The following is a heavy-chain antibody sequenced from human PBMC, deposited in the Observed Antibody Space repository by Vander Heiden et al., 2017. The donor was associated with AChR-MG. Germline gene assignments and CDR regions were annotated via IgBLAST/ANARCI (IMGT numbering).Heavy chain of an antibody. CDR2: IWYDGSNK. CDR3: ARDQGWYRSLGFDY. D-gene: IGHD6-19*01. Sequence: QVQLVESGGGVVQPGRSLRLSCPASGFTFSSYGMHWVRQARGKGVEWVAVIWYDGSNKYYADSVKGRFTISRDNSKNTLYLQMNSLRAEDTAVYYCARDQGWYRSLGFDYWGQGTLVTVSS. V-gene: IGHV3-33*01. J-gene: IGHJ4*02. CDR1: GFTFSSYG.